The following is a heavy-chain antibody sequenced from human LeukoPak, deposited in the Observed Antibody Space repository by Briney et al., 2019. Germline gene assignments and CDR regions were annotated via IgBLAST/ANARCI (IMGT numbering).Heavy chain of an antibody. V-gene: IGHV4-30-2*01. CDR3: PRGRATNHPAIRFDP. CDR2: ICHSGST. J-gene: IGHJ5*02. CDR1: GGSISSGGYS. D-gene: IGHD1-26*01. Sequence: SQTLSHTCAVSGGSISSGGYSWSWIRQPPGKGLEWIGYICHSGSTHYNPSLKSRVTISVDRSKNQFSLKLSSVTAADTAVYYCPRGRATNHPAIRFDPWGQGTLVTVSS.